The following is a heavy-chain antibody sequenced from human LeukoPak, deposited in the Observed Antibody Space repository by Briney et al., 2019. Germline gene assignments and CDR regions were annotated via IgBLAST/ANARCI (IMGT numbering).Heavy chain of an antibody. CDR2: SAAST. CDR1: GFSFSTHA. V-gene: IGHV3-23*01. D-gene: IGHD3-22*01. Sequence: GGSLRLSCAASGFSFSTHAMSWVRQAPGRGLEWVSSSAASTNSADSVQGRFTISRDNSKNTLYLQMNSLRAEDTAVYYCVKSWRSYDSSGYYALDIWGQGTMVTVSS. J-gene: IGHJ3*02. CDR3: VKSWRSYDSSGYYALDI.